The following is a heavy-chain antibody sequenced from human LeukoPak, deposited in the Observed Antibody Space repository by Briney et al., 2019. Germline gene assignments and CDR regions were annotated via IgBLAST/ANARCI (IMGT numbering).Heavy chain of an antibody. CDR1: GGSISSETSY. CDR2: VYYRGGT. Sequence: NPSETLSLTCTVSGGSISSETSYWAWIRQAPGKGLEWIAAVYYRGGTYYNPSLKSRLTISIDTSRSQFSLKLHSVTAADTAVYYCARRNYYFDHWGQGILVAVSS. CDR3: ARRNYYFDH. J-gene: IGHJ4*02. V-gene: IGHV4-39*01.